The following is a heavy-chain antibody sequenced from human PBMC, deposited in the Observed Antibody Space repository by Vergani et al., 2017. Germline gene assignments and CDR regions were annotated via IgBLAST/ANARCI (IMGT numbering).Heavy chain of an antibody. D-gene: IGHD3-10*01. CDR1: GESFSSFY. J-gene: IGHJ4*02. CDR2: INNAGHT. Sequence: QVQLQQWGAGVLKPSGTLSLTCAVFGESFSSFYWSWIRQPPGEGLEWVGEINNAGHTNYNPSLESRVTVSRDTAKNQFSLTLMSVTAADKAMYYCAVRQGVNREGGEIVTRRTFDYWGQGTLVTVSS. V-gene: IGHV4-34*02. CDR3: AVRQGVNREGGEIVTRRTFDY.